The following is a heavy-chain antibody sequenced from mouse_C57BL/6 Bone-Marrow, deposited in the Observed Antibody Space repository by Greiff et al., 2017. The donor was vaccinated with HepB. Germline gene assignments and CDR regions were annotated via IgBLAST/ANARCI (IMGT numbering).Heavy chain of an antibody. CDR2: IYPRSGNT. Sequence: VKLVESGAELARPGASVKLSCKASGYTFTSYGISWVKQRTGQGLEWIGEIYPRSGNTYYNEKFKGKATLTADKSSSTAYMELRSLTSEDSAVYFCARRGYYSVAYWGQGTLVTVSA. V-gene: IGHV1-81*01. CDR1: GYTFTSYG. J-gene: IGHJ3*01. CDR3: ARRGYYSVAY. D-gene: IGHD2-12*01.